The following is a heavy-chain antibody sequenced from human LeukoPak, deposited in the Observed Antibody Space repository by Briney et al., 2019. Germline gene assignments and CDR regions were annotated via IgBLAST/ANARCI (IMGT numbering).Heavy chain of an antibody. J-gene: IGHJ4*02. Sequence: GGSLRLSCAASGFTFSSYAMSWVRQAPGKGLEWVSAISGSGGSTYYADSVKGRFTISRDNSKNTLYLQMNSLRAEDTAVYYCAKELKGTSLWFGEFYFDYWGQGTLVTVSS. D-gene: IGHD3-10*01. CDR2: ISGSGGST. CDR3: AKELKGTSLWFGEFYFDY. V-gene: IGHV3-23*01. CDR1: GFTFSSYA.